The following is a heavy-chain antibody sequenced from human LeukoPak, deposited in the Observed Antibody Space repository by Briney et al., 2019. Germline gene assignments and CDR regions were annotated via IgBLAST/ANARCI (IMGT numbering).Heavy chain of an antibody. Sequence: TSETLSLTCTVSGGSISSYYWSWIRQPPGKGLEWIGYIYYSGITNYNPSLKSRVTISVDTSKNQFSLKLSSVTAADTAVYYCARGADGYNYRSDYWGQGTLVTVSS. V-gene: IGHV4-59*01. CDR3: ARGADGYNYRSDY. CDR2: IYYSGIT. D-gene: IGHD5-24*01. CDR1: GGSISSYY. J-gene: IGHJ4*02.